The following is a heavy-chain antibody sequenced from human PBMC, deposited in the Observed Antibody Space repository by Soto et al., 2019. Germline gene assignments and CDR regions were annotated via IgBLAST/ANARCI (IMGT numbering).Heavy chain of an antibody. Sequence: GGSLRLSCAASGFPFSSYGMHWVRQAPGKGLDWVAAIWNDGSNKDYADSVKGRFTISRDNSKNTLFLQMNNLRVDDTAVYYCARAREASRLRDPSSYWGQGTLVTVSS. V-gene: IGHV3-33*01. CDR1: GFPFSSYG. CDR3: ARAREASRLRDPSSY. D-gene: IGHD3-10*01. CDR2: IWNDGSNK. J-gene: IGHJ4*02.